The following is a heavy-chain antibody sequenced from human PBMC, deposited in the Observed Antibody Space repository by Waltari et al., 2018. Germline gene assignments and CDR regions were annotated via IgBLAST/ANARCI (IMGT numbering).Heavy chain of an antibody. Sequence: QVQLHQWGAGLLKPSETLSLTCAVSGVPFTAYSWSWIRQSPDKGLEWIGEISHSGSTNYNPSLKSRVTMSVDTIKKQFSLKLTSVTAADTAVYFCARTWGYSPPLGWFDPWGRGTRVTVSS. CDR3: ARTWGYSPPLGWFDP. CDR1: GVPFTAYS. CDR2: ISHSGST. J-gene: IGHJ5*02. V-gene: IGHV4-34*01. D-gene: IGHD1-26*01.